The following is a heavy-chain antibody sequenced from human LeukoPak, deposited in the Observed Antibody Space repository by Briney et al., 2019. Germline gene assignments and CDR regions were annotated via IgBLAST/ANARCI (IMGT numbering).Heavy chain of an antibody. J-gene: IGHJ5*02. CDR3: XXXXXXGTXLMYNWFDP. CDR2: IYPGDSDT. Sequence: GESLKISCKGSGYSFTSYWIGWVRQMPGKGLEWMGIIYPGDSDTRYSPSFQGQVTISADKSISTAYLQWSSLKASDTAMYYXXXXXXXGTXLMYNWFDPWGQGTLVTVSS. V-gene: IGHV5-51*01. D-gene: IGHD1-1*01. CDR1: GYSFTSYW.